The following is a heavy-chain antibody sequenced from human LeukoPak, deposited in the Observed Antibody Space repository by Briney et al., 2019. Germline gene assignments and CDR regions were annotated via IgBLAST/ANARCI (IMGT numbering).Heavy chain of an antibody. J-gene: IGHJ4*02. CDR2: ISYDGSNK. Sequence: GGSLRLSCAASGFTFSSYAMHWVRQAPGKGLEGVAVISYDGSNKYYADSVKGRFTISRDNSKNTLYLQMNSLRAEDTAVCYCARLQGGYYDSSGYYADPGYWGQGTLVTVSS. CDR3: ARLQGGYYDSSGYYADPGY. V-gene: IGHV3-30-3*01. D-gene: IGHD3-22*01. CDR1: GFTFSSYA.